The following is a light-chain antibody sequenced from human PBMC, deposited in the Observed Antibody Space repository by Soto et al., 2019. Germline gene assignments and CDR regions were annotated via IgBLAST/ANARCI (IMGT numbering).Light chain of an antibody. CDR3: QHRSNWPLT. CDR2: DAS. CDR1: QSVSSY. V-gene: IGKV3-11*01. Sequence: VVTQYPATLSLSPGEGSTVSCRASQSVSSYLAWYQQKPGQAPRLLIYDASNRATGIPARFSGSGSGTDFTLTISSLEPEDFAVYYCQHRSNWPLTFGGGTKVDIK. J-gene: IGKJ4*01.